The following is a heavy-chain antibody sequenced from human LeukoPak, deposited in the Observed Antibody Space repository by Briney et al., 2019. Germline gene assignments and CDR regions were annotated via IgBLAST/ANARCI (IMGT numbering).Heavy chain of an antibody. CDR1: GFTFSGYS. J-gene: IGHJ4*02. Sequence: GGSLRLSCAASGFTFSGYSMNWVRQAPGKRLEWVSSISSSSRYIFYADSVKGRFTISRDNAKNSLYLQMNSLGAEDTAVYYCARVSAEQVVTATLGRIDYWGRGTLVTVSS. CDR2: ISSSSRYI. CDR3: ARVSAEQVVTATLGRIDY. V-gene: IGHV3-21*01. D-gene: IGHD2-21*02.